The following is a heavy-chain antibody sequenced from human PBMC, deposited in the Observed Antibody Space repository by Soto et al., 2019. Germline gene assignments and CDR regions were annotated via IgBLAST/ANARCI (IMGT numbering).Heavy chain of an antibody. J-gene: IGHJ5*02. CDR3: ARVSSGYYNWFDP. CDR2: IYSGGST. Sequence: SETLSLTCSVSGGSISSYYWSWIRQPAGKGLEWIGRIYSGGSTHFNPSLKSRVTMSVGTSKLQLALRLSSVTAADTAVYYCARVSSGYYNWFDPWGQGTLVTVSS. CDR1: GGSISSYY. D-gene: IGHD3-22*01. V-gene: IGHV4-4*07.